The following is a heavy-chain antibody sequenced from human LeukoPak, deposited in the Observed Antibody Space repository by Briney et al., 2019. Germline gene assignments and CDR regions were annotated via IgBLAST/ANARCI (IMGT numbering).Heavy chain of an antibody. V-gene: IGHV3-23*01. J-gene: IGHJ4*02. CDR1: GFTLSSYA. CDR3: AKTGQGVYSGYDEEPDY. CDR2: ISGSGGST. D-gene: IGHD5-12*01. Sequence: GGSLRLSCAASGFTLSSYAMSWVRQAPGKGLEWVSAISGSGGSTYYADSVKGRFTISRDNSKNTLCLQMNSLRAEDTAVYYCAKTGQGVYSGYDEEPDYWGQGTLVTVSS.